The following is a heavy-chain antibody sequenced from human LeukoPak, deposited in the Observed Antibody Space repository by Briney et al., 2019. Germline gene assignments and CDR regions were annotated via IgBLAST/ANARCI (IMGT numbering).Heavy chain of an antibody. Sequence: GGSLRLSCAASGFTFDDYAMHWVRQAPGKGLEWVSGISWNSGSIGYADSVKGRFTISRDNAKNSLYLQMNSLRAEDTAVYYCARDSEKFIESPAAPFDYWGQGTLVTVSS. V-gene: IGHV3-9*01. CDR1: GFTFDDYA. CDR2: ISWNSGSI. CDR3: ARDSEKFIESPAAPFDY. J-gene: IGHJ4*02.